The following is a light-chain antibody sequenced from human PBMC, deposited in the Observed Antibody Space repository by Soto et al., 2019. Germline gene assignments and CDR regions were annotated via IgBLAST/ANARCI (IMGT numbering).Light chain of an antibody. CDR3: QHYNDYSYT. CDR2: QAS. Sequence: DIQMTQSPSTLSASVGDRVAITCRASQSVSGWLAWYQQKPGKVPKLLIYQASTLEDGVPSRFSGSGSGTEFTLTISSLQPDDSATYYCQHYNDYSYTFGPGTNLKIK. J-gene: IGKJ2*01. CDR1: QSVSGW. V-gene: IGKV1-5*03.